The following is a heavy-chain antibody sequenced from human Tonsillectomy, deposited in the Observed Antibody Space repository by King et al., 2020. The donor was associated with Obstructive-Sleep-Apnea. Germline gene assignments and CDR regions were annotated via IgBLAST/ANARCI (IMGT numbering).Heavy chain of an antibody. J-gene: IGHJ3*02. CDR1: GFTFISYC. Sequence: QLVQSGGGVVQPGRSLILSCSASGFTFISYCMHWVRQAPGKGLELVAVIWSDGSNKYYSKSVKGRFTISRDNSKNTLYLQMNSLRAEDTAVYYCAKGDGYNSAAFDIWGQGTMATVSS. CDR3: AKGDGYNSAAFDI. CDR2: IWSDGSNK. D-gene: IGHD5-24*01. V-gene: IGHV3-33*06.